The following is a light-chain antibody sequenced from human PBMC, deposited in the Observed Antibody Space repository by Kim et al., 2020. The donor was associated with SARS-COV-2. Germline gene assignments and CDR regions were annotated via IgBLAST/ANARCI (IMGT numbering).Light chain of an antibody. Sequence: APGKTATITCGGSDIGIKSVHWYQQRPGQAPLLVIYFDTDRPSGIPERFSGSKSGNTATLTISRVDAGDEADYYCQVWDSSSHHLVFGGGTQLTVL. CDR2: FDT. V-gene: IGLV3-21*04. J-gene: IGLJ3*02. CDR3: QVWDSSSHHLV. CDR1: DIGIKS.